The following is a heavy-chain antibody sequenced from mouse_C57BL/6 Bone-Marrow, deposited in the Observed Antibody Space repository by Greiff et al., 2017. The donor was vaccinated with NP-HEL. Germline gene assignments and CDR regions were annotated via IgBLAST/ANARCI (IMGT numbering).Heavy chain of an antibody. CDR2: ISGGGGNT. V-gene: IGHV5-9*01. J-gene: IGHJ3*01. CDR3: ARWDYYGSSPFAY. CDR1: GFTFSSYT. Sequence: EVKVEESGGGLVKPGGSLKLSCAASGFTFSSYTMSWVRQTPEKRLEWVATISGGGGNTYYPDSVKGRFTISRDNAKNTLYLQMSSLRSEDTALYYCARWDYYGSSPFAYWGQGTLVTVSA. D-gene: IGHD1-1*01.